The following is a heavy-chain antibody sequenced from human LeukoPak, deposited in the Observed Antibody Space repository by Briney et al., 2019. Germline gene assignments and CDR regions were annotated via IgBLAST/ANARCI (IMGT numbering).Heavy chain of an antibody. CDR2: ISIGSDNT. V-gene: IGHV3-23*01. CDR3: VREGYKSRWYDFDF. D-gene: IGHD6-19*01. Sequence: GGSLRLSCAASEFAFSRHGMNWVRRAPGKGLEWVSSISIGSDNTYYADSVKGRFSISRDDSRNTLFLEMNSLRAEDTALYYCVREGYKSRWYDFDFWGQGTLVTVTS. J-gene: IGHJ4*02. CDR1: EFAFSRHG.